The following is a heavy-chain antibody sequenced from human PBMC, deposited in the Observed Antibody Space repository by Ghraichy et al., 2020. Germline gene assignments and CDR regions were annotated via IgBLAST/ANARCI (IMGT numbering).Heavy chain of an antibody. Sequence: SVKVSCKASGYTFTSYYMHWVRQAPGQGLEWMGIINPSGGSTSYAQKFQGRVTMTRDTSTSTVYMELSSLRSEDTAVYYCARDSLGGYYYDSTPYGMDVWGQGTTVTVSS. D-gene: IGHD3-22*01. CDR2: INPSGGST. CDR3: ARDSLGGYYYDSTPYGMDV. CDR1: GYTFTSYY. J-gene: IGHJ6*02. V-gene: IGHV1-46*01.